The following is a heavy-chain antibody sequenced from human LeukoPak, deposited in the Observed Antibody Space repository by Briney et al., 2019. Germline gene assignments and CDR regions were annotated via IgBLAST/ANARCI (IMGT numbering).Heavy chain of an antibody. J-gene: IGHJ6*02. CDR2: INHSGST. CDR1: GGSFSGYY. Sequence: KSSETLSLTCAVYGGSFSGYYWSWIRQPPGKGLEWIGEINHSGSTNYNPSLKSRVTISVDTSKNQFSLKLSSVTAADTAVYYCARGQARSHSTRYYYYGMDVWGQGTTVTVSS. V-gene: IGHV4-34*01. D-gene: IGHD6-13*01. CDR3: ARGQARSHSTRYYYYGMDV.